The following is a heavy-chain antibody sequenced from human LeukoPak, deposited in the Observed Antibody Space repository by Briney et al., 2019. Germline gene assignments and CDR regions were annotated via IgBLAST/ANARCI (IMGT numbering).Heavy chain of an antibody. CDR3: AREAPPLDY. CDR1: GGSFSGYY. J-gene: IGHJ4*02. V-gene: IGHV4-34*01. CDR2: INHSGST. Sequence: SETLSLTCAVYGGSFSGYYWSWIRQPPGKGLEWIGEINHSGSTNYNPSLKSRVTISVDTSKNQFSLKLSSVTAADTAVYYCAREAPPLDYWGQGTLVTVPS.